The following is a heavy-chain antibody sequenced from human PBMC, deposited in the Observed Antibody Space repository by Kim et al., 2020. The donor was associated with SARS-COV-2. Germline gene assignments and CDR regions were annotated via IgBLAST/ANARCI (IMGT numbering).Heavy chain of an antibody. CDR1: GFTFSNYG. CDR3: ENTRQPDY. V-gene: IGHV3-23*01. Sequence: GGSLRLSCAASGFTFSNYGMSWVRQAPGKGLEWVSGISGSGDTTTYADSVKGRVTISRDNSKNTLYLQMSSLRAEAKAIYYCENTRQPDYWGQGTRVTV. J-gene: IGHJ4*02. CDR2: ISGSGDTT.